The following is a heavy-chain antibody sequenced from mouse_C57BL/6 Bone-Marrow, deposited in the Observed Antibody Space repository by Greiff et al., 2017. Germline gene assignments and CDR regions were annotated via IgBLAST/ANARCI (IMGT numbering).Heavy chain of an antibody. V-gene: IGHV5-4*03. CDR1: GFTFSSYA. CDR2: ISDGGSYT. D-gene: IGHD1-1*01. Sequence: EVQLVESGGGLVKPGGSLKLSCAASGFTFSSYAMSWVRQTPEKRLEWVATISDGGSYTYYPDNVKGRFTISRDNAKNHLYLQMSHLKSEDTAMYYCARRGDGSSPFAYWGQGTLVTVSA. J-gene: IGHJ3*01. CDR3: ARRGDGSSPFAY.